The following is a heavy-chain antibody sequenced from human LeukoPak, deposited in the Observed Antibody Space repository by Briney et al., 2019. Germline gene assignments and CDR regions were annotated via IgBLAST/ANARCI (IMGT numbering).Heavy chain of an antibody. CDR1: GYTFTSYD. Sequence: ASVKVSCTASGYTFTSYDINWVRQAPGQGLEWMGIINPSGGSTSYAQKFQGGVTMTRDTSTSTVYMELSSLRSEDTAVYYCARGRYCSSTSCRHNWFDPWGQGTLVTVSS. CDR3: ARGRYCSSTSCRHNWFDP. D-gene: IGHD2-2*01. CDR2: INPSGGST. V-gene: IGHV1-46*01. J-gene: IGHJ5*02.